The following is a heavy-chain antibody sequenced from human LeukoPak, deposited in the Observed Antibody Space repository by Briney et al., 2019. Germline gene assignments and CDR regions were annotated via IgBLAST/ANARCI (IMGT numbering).Heavy chain of an antibody. D-gene: IGHD1-26*01. V-gene: IGHV4-34*01. J-gene: IGHJ6*02. CDR2: INHSGST. CDR3: AVGATTLYYGMDV. CDR1: GGSFSGYY. Sequence: ASETLSLTCAVYGGSFSGYYWSWIRQPPGKGLEWIGEINHSGSTNYNPSLKSRVTISVDTSKNQFSLKLSSVTAADTAVYYCAVGATTLYYGMDVWGQGTTVTVSS.